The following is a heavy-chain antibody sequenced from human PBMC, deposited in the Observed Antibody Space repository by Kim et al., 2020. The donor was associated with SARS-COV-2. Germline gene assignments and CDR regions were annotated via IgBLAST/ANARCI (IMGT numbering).Heavy chain of an antibody. D-gene: IGHD6-19*01. Sequence: GNTGYAQKLQGRVTMTRNTSISTAYMELSSLRSEDTAVYYCARGGRPGAGWGQGTLVTVSS. J-gene: IGHJ4*02. V-gene: IGHV1-8*01. CDR3: ARGGRPGAG. CDR2: GNT.